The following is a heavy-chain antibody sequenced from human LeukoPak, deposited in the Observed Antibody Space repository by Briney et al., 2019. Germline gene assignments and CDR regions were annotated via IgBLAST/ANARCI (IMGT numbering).Heavy chain of an antibody. Sequence: PSETLSLTCTVSGGSISSSSYYWGWIRQPPGKGLEWIGSIYYSGSTYYNPSLKSRVTISVDTSKNQFSQKLSSVTAADTAVYYCARHVIRIRLGELSLIDYWGQGTLVTVSS. D-gene: IGHD3-16*02. CDR3: ARHVIRIRLGELSLIDY. J-gene: IGHJ4*02. CDR1: GGSISSSSYY. CDR2: IYYSGST. V-gene: IGHV4-39*01.